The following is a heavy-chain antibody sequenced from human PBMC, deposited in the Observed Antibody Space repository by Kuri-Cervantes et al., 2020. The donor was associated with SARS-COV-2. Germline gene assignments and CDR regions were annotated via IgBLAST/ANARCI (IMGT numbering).Heavy chain of an antibody. Sequence: GGSLRLSCAASGFTFSSYSMNWVRQAPGKGLEWVSSISSSSSYIYYADSVKGRFTISRDNAKNSLYLQMNSLRAEDTAIYYCARSIISHQIYYYFYYMDVWGKGTAVTVSS. J-gene: IGHJ6*03. CDR3: ARSIISHQIYYYFYYMDV. CDR1: GFTFSSYS. CDR2: ISSSSSYI. V-gene: IGHV3-21*04. D-gene: IGHD1-14*01.